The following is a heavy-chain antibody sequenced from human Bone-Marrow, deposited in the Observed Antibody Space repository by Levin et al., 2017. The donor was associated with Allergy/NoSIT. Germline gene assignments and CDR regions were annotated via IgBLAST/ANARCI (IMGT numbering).Heavy chain of an antibody. V-gene: IGHV1-69*01. CDR2: IIPIFDTT. Sequence: KISCKASGGTFSSYAISWVRQAPGQGLEWMGGIIPIFDTTNYAQKFQGRVTITADESTSTAYMELRSLRSEDTAVYYCARDLDPGNSYGWSSKFDYWGQGTLVTVSS. J-gene: IGHJ4*02. CDR3: ARDLDPGNSYGWSSKFDY. CDR1: GGTFSSYA. D-gene: IGHD5-18*01.